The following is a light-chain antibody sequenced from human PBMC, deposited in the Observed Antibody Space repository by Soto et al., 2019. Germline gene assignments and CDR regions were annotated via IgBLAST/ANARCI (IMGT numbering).Light chain of an antibody. J-gene: IGLJ2*01. Sequence: QSALTQPASVSGSPGQSITISCTGTSSDVWSYNLVSWYQQHPGKAPKFMIYEGSKRPSGVSNRFSGSNSGNTASLTISGLQAEDEADYYCCSYAGSSTFVVFGGGTQLTVL. CDR2: EGS. CDR3: CSYAGSSTFVV. V-gene: IGLV2-23*03. CDR1: SSDVWSYNL.